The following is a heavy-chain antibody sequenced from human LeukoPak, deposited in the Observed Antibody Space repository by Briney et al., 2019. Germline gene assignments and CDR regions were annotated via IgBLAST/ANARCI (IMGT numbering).Heavy chain of an antibody. Sequence: PSETLSLTCTVSGGSISSGGYYWNWIRQHPGKGLEWIGYIYYSGTTYYNPSLKSRLSISVDTSKSQFSLKLSSVTAADTAVYYCARDSAAGGYYYYGMDVWGQGTTVTVSS. CDR3: ARDSAAGGYYYYGMDV. J-gene: IGHJ6*02. CDR2: IYYSGTT. D-gene: IGHD2-2*01. V-gene: IGHV4-31*02. CDR1: GGSISSGGYY.